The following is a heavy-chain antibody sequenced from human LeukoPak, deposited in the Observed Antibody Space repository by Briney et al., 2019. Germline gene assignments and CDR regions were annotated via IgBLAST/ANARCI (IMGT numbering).Heavy chain of an antibody. V-gene: IGHV4-34*01. CDR1: GGSISSYY. D-gene: IGHD2-21*02. CDR3: ARGDNIVVVTEPDAFDI. J-gene: IGHJ3*02. CDR2: INHSGST. Sequence: PSETLSLTCTVSGGSISSYYWSWIRQPAGKGLEWIGEINHSGSTNYNPSLKSRVTISVDTSKNQFSLKLSSVTAADTAVYYCARGDNIVVVTEPDAFDIWGQGTMVTVSS.